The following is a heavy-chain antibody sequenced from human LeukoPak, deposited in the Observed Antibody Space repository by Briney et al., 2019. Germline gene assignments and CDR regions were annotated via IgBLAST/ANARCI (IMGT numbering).Heavy chain of an antibody. D-gene: IGHD2-2*01. CDR2: ISAYNGNT. J-gene: IGHJ4*02. CDR1: GYTFTSYG. V-gene: IGHV1-18*01. Sequence: ASVKVSCKASGYTFTSYGISWVRQAPGQGLEWMGWISAYNGNTNYAQKLQGRVTMTTDTSTSTAYMELRSLRSDDTAVYYCARDYDDIVVVPAAIFGPPASWGQGTLVTVSS. CDR3: ARDYDDIVVVPAAIFGPPAS.